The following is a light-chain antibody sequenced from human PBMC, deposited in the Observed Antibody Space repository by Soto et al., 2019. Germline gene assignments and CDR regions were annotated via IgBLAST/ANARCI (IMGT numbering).Light chain of an antibody. CDR3: ASYGGSNNLL. J-gene: IGLJ3*02. Sequence: QSALTQPPSASGXPGQSVTISCTGTSSDIGDYKYVSWYQQHPGKAPKVVIYEVSKRPSGVPDRFSGSKSGNTASLTVSGLQAEEEADYYCASYGGSNNLLFGGGTKLTVL. V-gene: IGLV2-8*01. CDR1: SSDIGDYKY. CDR2: EVS.